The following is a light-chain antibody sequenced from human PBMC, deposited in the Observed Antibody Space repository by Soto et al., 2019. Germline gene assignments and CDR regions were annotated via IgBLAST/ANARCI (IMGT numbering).Light chain of an antibody. V-gene: IGKV3-11*01. CDR2: DAS. CDR3: QQRSNWPPIT. CDR1: QSVSSY. J-gene: IGKJ5*01. Sequence: EIVLTQPPATLSLSPWERATLSCRASQSVSSYLAWYQQKPGQAPRLLIYDASNRATGIPARFSGGGSGTDFTLTISSLEPEDFAVYYCQQRSNWPPITFGQGTRWRL.